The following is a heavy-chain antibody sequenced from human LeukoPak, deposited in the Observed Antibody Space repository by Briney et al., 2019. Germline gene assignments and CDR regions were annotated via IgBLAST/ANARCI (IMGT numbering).Heavy chain of an antibody. J-gene: IGHJ3*02. CDR3: AREGGPYYYGSGSHYDAFDI. CDR1: GFTFSSYE. CDR2: ISRSGSTI. Sequence: GGSLRLSCAASGFTFSSYEMNWVRQAPGKGLEWVSYISRSGSTIYYADSAKGRFTISRDNAKNSLYLQMNSLRAEDTAVYYCAREGGPYYYGSGSHYDAFDIWGQGTMVTVSS. V-gene: IGHV3-48*03. D-gene: IGHD3-10*01.